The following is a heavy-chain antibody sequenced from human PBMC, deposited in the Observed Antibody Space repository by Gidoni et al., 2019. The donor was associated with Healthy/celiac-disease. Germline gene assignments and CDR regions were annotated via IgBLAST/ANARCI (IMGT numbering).Heavy chain of an antibody. J-gene: IGHJ4*02. D-gene: IGHD6-6*01. CDR2: IYYSGCT. V-gene: IGHV4-39*01. Sequence: QLQLQESGPGLVKPSETLSLTCTVSGGSISSSSYYWGWIRQPPGKGLEWIGSIYYSGCTYYNPSLKSRVTISVDTSKNQFSLKLSSVTAADTAVYYCASPVEYSSSSIDYWGQGTLVTVSS. CDR3: ASPVEYSSSSIDY. CDR1: GGSISSSSYY.